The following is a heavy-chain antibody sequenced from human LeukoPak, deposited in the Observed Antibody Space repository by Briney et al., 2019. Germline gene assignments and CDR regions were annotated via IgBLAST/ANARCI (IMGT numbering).Heavy chain of an antibody. Sequence: ASVKVSCKASGYTFTDYYMHWVRQAPGQGLEWMGRINPNSGGTNYAQKFQGRVTMTRDTSISTAYMELSRLRSDDTAVYYCARHVYCRSTSCSYYYYMDVWGKGTTVTVFS. CDR1: GYTFTDYY. J-gene: IGHJ6*03. CDR2: INPNSGGT. CDR3: ARHVYCRSTSCSYYYYMDV. V-gene: IGHV1-2*06. D-gene: IGHD2-2*01.